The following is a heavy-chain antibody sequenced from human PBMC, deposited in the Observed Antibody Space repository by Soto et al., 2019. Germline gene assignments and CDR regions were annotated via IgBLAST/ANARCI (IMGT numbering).Heavy chain of an antibody. J-gene: IGHJ6*02. Sequence: VVSPRLPCAASGLTSSSYGRRRILKATGKGLEWVSAISGSGGSTYYADSVKGRFTISRDNSKNTLYLQMNSMRAEDTAVYYCAKFPLRGSTVATRDYYYYGMDVWGQGTTVTVSS. CDR2: ISGSGGST. CDR3: AKFPLRGSTVATRDYYYYGMDV. CDR1: GLTSSSYG. D-gene: IGHD4-17*01. V-gene: IGHV3-23*01.